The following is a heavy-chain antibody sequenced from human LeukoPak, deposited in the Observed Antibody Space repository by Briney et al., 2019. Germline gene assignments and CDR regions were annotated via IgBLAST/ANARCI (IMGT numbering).Heavy chain of an antibody. D-gene: IGHD3-10*01. Sequence: GGSLRLSCAASGFTFSTYIMHWFRQAPGKGLEWVSSISDGSNYIYYADSLKGRFTISRENARNSLYLQMNSLRAEDTAVYYCARVLWFGGIYYFDYWGQGTLVTVSS. CDR2: ISDGSNYI. V-gene: IGHV3-21*01. J-gene: IGHJ4*02. CDR1: GFTFSTYI. CDR3: ARVLWFGGIYYFDY.